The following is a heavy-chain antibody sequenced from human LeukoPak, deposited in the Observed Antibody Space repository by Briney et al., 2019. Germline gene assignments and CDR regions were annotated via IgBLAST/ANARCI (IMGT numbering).Heavy chain of an antibody. CDR2: IYSGGST. CDR3: ARVVRGDYFDY. V-gene: IGHV3-53*01. Sequence: QAGGSLRLSCAASGFTVSSNYISWVRQAPGKGLEWVSVIYSGGSTYYADSVKGRFTISRDNSKNTLYLQMNSLRAEDTAVYYCARVVRGDYFDYWGQGTLVTVSS. CDR1: GFTVSSNY. D-gene: IGHD3-10*01. J-gene: IGHJ4*02.